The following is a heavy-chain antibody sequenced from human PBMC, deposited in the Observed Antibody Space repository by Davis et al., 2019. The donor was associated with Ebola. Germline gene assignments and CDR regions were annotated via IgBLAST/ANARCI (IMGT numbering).Heavy chain of an antibody. J-gene: IGHJ4*02. Sequence: PGGSLRLSCAASGFPFSSYWMQWVRQAPGKGLVWVARINSDGGSTSYADSVKGRFTISRDNAKNTLYLQVNSLTAEDTAVYYCSTPPRLYGWGQGTLVTVSS. CDR3: STPPRLYG. V-gene: IGHV3-74*01. D-gene: IGHD2-2*02. CDR2: INSDGGST. CDR1: GFPFSSYW.